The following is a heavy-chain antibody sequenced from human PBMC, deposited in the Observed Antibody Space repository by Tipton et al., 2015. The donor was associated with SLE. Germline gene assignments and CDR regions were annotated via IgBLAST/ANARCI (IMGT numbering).Heavy chain of an antibody. J-gene: IGHJ6*02. CDR3: ARGTWDIDSGTYLMDI. Sequence: TLSLTCAVSGGSISSGGYYWSWIRHPPGKGLEWIGYIHYSGSTYYSPSLESRLTMSVDTSADQFSLQLTFVTAADPAVYYCARGTWDIDSGTYLMDIWGQGTTVTVSS. CDR2: IHYSGST. D-gene: IGHD2-15*01. CDR1: GGSISSGGYY. V-gene: IGHV4-31*11.